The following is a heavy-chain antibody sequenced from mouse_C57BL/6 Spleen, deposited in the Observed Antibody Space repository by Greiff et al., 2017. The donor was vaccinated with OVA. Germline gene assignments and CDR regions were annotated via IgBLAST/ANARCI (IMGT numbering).Heavy chain of an antibody. V-gene: IGHV1-42*01. CDR1: GYSFTGYY. CDR2: INPSTGGT. CDR3: EIYYGKPYYFDY. Sequence: VQLQQSGPELVKPGASVKISCKASGYSFTGYYMNWVKQSPEKSLEWIGEINPSTGGTTYNQKFKAKATLTVDKSSSTAYMQLKSLTSEDSAVYYCEIYYGKPYYFDYWGKGTTLTVSS. D-gene: IGHD2-1*01. J-gene: IGHJ2*01.